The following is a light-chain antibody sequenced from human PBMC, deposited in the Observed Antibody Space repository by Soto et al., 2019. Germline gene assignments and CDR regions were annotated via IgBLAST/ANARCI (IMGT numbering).Light chain of an antibody. J-gene: IGKJ1*01. CDR1: QSVSNN. Sequence: EIVMTQSTATLSVSPGERATLSCRAGQSVSNNLAWYQQKPGQAPRLLIYGASTRATGIPARFSGSGSGTEFTLTISSLQSEDFAVYYCQQYNNWPAITFGQGTKVDI. V-gene: IGKV3D-15*01. CDR3: QQYNNWPAIT. CDR2: GAS.